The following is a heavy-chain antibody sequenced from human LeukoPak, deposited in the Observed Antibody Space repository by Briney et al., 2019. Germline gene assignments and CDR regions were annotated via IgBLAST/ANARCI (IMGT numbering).Heavy chain of an antibody. CDR1: GYTFTTYG. CDR2: ISAYNGNT. D-gene: IGHD2-2*02. Sequence: ASVKASCKASGYTFTTYGISWVRQAPGQGLEWMGWISAYNGNTNYAQNLQGRVTMTTDTSTSTAYMELRSLRSDDTAVYYCARGRYWSGTSCYKVYYYYMDVWGKGTTVTVSS. CDR3: ARGRYWSGTSCYKVYYYYMDV. J-gene: IGHJ6*03. V-gene: IGHV1-18*01.